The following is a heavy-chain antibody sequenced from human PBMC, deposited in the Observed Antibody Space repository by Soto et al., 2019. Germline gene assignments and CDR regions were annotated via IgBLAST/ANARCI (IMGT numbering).Heavy chain of an antibody. CDR2: ISSSSNYI. CDR1: GFTFSSYS. Sequence: EVQLVESGGGLVKPGGSLKLSCAASGFTFSSYSMNWVRQAPGKGLEWVSSISSSSNYIYYADSVKGRFTISRDNAQNSLYLQMNSLGAEDTAVYHCARDVFSSSWVGDYWGQGTLVTVSS. V-gene: IGHV3-21*01. D-gene: IGHD6-13*01. CDR3: ARDVFSSSWVGDY. J-gene: IGHJ4*02.